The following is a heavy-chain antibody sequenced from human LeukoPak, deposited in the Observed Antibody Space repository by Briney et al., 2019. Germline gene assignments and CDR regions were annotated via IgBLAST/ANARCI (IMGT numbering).Heavy chain of an antibody. V-gene: IGHV3-48*03. CDR1: GFTFSSYE. J-gene: IGHJ4*02. CDR3: ARLGDSSGYYSYYFDY. D-gene: IGHD3-22*01. Sequence: GGSLRLSCAASGFTFSSYEMNWVRQAPGKGLEWVSYISSSGSTIYYADSVKGRFTISRDNAKNSLYLQMNSLRAEDTAGYYCARLGDSSGYYSYYFDYWGQGTLVTVSS. CDR2: ISSSGSTI.